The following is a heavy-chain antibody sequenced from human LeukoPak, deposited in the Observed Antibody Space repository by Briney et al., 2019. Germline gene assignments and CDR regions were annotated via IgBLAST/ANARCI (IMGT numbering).Heavy chain of an antibody. V-gene: IGHV3-30*18. D-gene: IGHD2-15*01. J-gene: IGHJ4*02. Sequence: PGGSLRLSCAASGFTFSIYGMHWVRQAPGKGLEWVAVISYDGSNKYYADSVKGRFTISRDNSKNTLYLQMNSLRAEDTAVYYCAKDRSCSGGSCYSFDYWGQGTLVTVSS. CDR2: ISYDGSNK. CDR3: AKDRSCSGGSCYSFDY. CDR1: GFTFSIYG.